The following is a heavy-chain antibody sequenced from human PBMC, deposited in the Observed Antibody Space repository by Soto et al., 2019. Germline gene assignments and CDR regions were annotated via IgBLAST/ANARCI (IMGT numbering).Heavy chain of an antibody. CDR2: IGVGGGDR. CDR1: GFTFSSYA. J-gene: IGHJ4*02. CDR3: ARVRFGELV. Sequence: EVQLLESGGGLVQPGGSLRLSCAASGFTFSSYAMSWVRQAPGKGLEWVSIIGVGGGDRYYPESVKGRFTISRDNSRDRLYLEMNSLRDEDTAVYYCARVRFGELVWGQGTLGTVSS. V-gene: IGHV3-23*01. D-gene: IGHD3-10*01.